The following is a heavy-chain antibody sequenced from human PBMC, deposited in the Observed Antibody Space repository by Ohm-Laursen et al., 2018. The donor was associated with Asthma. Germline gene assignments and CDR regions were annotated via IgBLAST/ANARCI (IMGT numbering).Heavy chain of an antibody. D-gene: IGHD6-6*01. CDR1: GYTFTSYG. CDR2: ISAYNGNT. CDR3: ARTFQKYSSSVYYHYGMDV. J-gene: IGHJ6*02. V-gene: IGHV1-18*01. Sequence: SVKVSCKASGYTFTSYGISWVRQAPGQGLEWMGWISAYNGNTNYAQKLQGRVTMTTDTSTSTAYMELRSLRSDDTAVYYCARTFQKYSSSVYYHYGMDVWGQGTTVTVSS.